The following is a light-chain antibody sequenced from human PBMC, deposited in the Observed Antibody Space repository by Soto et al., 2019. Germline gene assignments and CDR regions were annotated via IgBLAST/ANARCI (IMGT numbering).Light chain of an antibody. CDR1: QGISSY. Sequence: AIRMTQSPSSFSASTGDRVTITCRASQGISSYLAWYQQKPGKAPKLLIYAASTLQSGVPSRFSGSGSGTDFTLSISCLQSEDFATYYCQQYYSYPPTCGQGTKVDIK. CDR3: QQYYSYPPT. CDR2: AAS. V-gene: IGKV1-8*01. J-gene: IGKJ1*01.